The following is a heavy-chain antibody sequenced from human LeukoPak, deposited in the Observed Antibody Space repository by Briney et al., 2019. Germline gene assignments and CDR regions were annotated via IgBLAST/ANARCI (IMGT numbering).Heavy chain of an antibody. CDR1: GDSVSSNSAA. J-gene: IGHJ4*02. V-gene: IGHV6-1*01. D-gene: IGHD6-13*01. CDR2: TYYRSKWYN. CDR3: ARAIRGSWYQPFDY. Sequence: SQTLSLTCAISGDSVSSNSAAWNWIRQFPSRGLEWLGRTYYRSKWYNDYAVSVKSRITINPDTSKNQFSLQLNSVTPEDTAVYYCARAIRGSWYQPFDYWGQGTLVTVSS.